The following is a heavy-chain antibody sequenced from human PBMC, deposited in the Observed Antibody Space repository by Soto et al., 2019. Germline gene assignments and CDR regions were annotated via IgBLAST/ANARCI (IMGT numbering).Heavy chain of an antibody. CDR1: GFYFSNYW. CDR3: ARMWAVAGTYYYYGMDV. J-gene: IGHJ6*02. Sequence: LRLSCAASGFYFSNYWMYWVRQAPGKGLVWVSRINSDGSSTSYADSVKGRLTISRDNAKNTLYLQMNSLRAEDTAVYYCARMWAVAGTYYYYGMDVWGQGTTVTVSS. D-gene: IGHD6-19*01. CDR2: INSDGSST. V-gene: IGHV3-74*01.